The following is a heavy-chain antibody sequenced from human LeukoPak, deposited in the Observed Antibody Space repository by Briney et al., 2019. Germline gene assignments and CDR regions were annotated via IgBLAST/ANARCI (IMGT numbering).Heavy chain of an antibody. CDR2: ISAYNGNT. J-gene: IGHJ5*02. CDR3: ARWGRNFDDWFDP. CDR1: GYTFTNYG. D-gene: IGHD3-9*01. Sequence: ASVKVSCKASGYTFTNYGVIWVRQAPGQGLEWMGWISAYNGNTNYAQNLQGRVTMTTDTSTTTAYMELRSLNSDDTAVYYCARWGRNFDDWFDPLGQGTLVTVSS. V-gene: IGHV1-18*01.